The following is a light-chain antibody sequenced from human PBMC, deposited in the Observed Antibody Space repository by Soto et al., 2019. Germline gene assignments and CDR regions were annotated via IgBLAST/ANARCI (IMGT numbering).Light chain of an antibody. J-gene: IGLJ3*02. CDR3: AVWDDSLNNLV. Sequence: QSVLTQTPSASGTPGQRVIISCSGSTSNIGTNAVNWYQQLPGTAPKLLIYRIDERPSGVPDRFSGSKSGTSASLAISGLQSEDEAEYYCAVWDDSLNNLVFGGGTKLTVL. V-gene: IGLV1-44*01. CDR2: RID. CDR1: TSNIGTNA.